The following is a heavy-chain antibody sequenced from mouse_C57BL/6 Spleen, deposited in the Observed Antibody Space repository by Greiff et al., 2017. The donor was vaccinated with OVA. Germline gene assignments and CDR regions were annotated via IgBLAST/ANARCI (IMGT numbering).Heavy chain of an antibody. CDR1: GYTFTSYW. CDR2: IYPGSGST. CDR3: ARRGGYDFFDY. J-gene: IGHJ2*01. Sequence: QVHVKQPGAELVKPGASVKMSCKASGYTFTSYWITWVKQRPGQGLAWIGDIYPGSGSTNYNEKFKSKATLTVDTSSSTAYMQLSSLTSEDSAVYYCARRGGYDFFDYWGQGTTLTVSS. D-gene: IGHD2-2*01. V-gene: IGHV1-55*01.